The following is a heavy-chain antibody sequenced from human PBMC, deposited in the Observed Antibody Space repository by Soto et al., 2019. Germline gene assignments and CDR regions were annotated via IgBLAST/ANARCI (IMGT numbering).Heavy chain of an antibody. V-gene: IGHV5-51*01. CDR3: ARPCFLNGDSTLGMYV. Sequence: GESLKISCKGSGYSFTSYWIGWVRQMPGKGLEWMGIIYPGDSDTRYSPSFQGQVTISADKSISTAYLQWSSLKASDTAMYYCARPCFLNGDSTLGMYVWGQGSTVTVSS. CDR1: GYSFTSYW. J-gene: IGHJ6*02. CDR2: IYPGDSDT. D-gene: IGHD4-17*01.